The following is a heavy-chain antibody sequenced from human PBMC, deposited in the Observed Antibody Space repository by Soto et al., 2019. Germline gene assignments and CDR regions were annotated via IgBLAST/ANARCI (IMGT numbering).Heavy chain of an antibody. J-gene: IGHJ4*02. Sequence: PGGSLRLSCAASGFTFSSYGMHWVRQAPGKGLEWVAVISYDGSNKYYADSVKGRFTISRDNSKNTLYLQMNSLRAEDTAVYYCARGPPGLAAHYNYFDYWGQGTLVTVSS. CDR1: GFTFSSYG. CDR3: ARGPPGLAAHYNYFDY. CDR2: ISYDGSNK. V-gene: IGHV3-30*03. D-gene: IGHD2-15*01.